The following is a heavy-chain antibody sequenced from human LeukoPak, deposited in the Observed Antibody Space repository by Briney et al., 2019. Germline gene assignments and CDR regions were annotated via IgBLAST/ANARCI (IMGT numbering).Heavy chain of an antibody. CDR3: TTLPWQWPRYYFDY. V-gene: IGHV3-15*01. D-gene: IGHD6-19*01. CDR2: IKSKTDGETT. CDR1: GFTFSSAW. J-gene: IGHJ4*02. Sequence: KPGGSLRLSCAASGFTFSSAWMNWVRQAPGKGLEWVGRIKSKTDGETTEYAAPVKGRFTISRDDSKNMLWLQMNSLKSEDTADYYCTTLPWQWPRYYFDYWGQGARVTVSS.